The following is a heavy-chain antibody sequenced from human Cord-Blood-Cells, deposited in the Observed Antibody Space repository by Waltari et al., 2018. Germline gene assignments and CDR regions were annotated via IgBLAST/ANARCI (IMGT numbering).Heavy chain of an antibody. CDR3: TRHVSSSDYYYYYMDV. CDR1: GLTFSGSA. J-gene: IGHJ6*03. CDR2: IRSKANSYAT. V-gene: IGHV3-73*02. Sequence: VQLVQSGGGLVQPGGSLKLSCEASGLTFSGSALHWVRQASGQGLEWVGRIRSKANSYATAYAASVKGRFTISRDDSKNTAYLQMNSLKTEDTAVYYCTRHVSSSDYYYYYMDVWGKGTTVTVSS.